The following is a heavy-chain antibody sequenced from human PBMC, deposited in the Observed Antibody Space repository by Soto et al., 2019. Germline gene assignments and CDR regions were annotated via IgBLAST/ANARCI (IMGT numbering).Heavy chain of an antibody. CDR1: AFTFSKSA. CDR3: AREPLGRADY. D-gene: IGHD7-27*01. Sequence: GGSLRLSCAVSAFTFSKSAMNWVRQAPGKGLEWVATISGGGSSTYYADSVKGRFTISRDNAKNSLYLQMNSLRAEDTAVYYCAREPLGRADYWGQGTLVTVSS. V-gene: IGHV3-23*01. J-gene: IGHJ4*02. CDR2: ISGGGSST.